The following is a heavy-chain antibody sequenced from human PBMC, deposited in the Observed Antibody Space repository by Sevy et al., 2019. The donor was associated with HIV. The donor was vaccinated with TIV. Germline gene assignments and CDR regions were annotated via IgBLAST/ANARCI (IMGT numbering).Heavy chain of an antibody. Sequence: SETLSLTCTGSGGSISNDNYYWSWMRQPAGKGLEWIGRIYTGGSTNFPPSLKTRVTISIDTSKNQFSPRLSWLTAVDTAVYVCARDLGSYDILTGKDYYYMDVWGKGTTVTVSS. D-gene: IGHD3-9*01. V-gene: IGHV4-61*02. CDR1: GGSISNDNYY. J-gene: IGHJ6*03. CDR3: ARDLGSYDILTGKDYYYMDV. CDR2: IYTGGST.